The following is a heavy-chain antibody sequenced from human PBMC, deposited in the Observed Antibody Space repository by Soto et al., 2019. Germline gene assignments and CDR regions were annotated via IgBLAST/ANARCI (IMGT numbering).Heavy chain of an antibody. Sequence: SMRLPWSASGLPFSTFAIHCISQAPGKGLEYVSSVNNNGGGTYYADSVKGRFAISRDNSKNTLYLQMSSLRAEDTSVYYCVRDLWIQLGRFGYWGQGTLVTVSS. V-gene: IGHV3-64D*08. D-gene: IGHD5-18*01. CDR1: GLPFSTFA. J-gene: IGHJ4*02. CDR2: VNNNGGGT. CDR3: VRDLWIQLGRFGY.